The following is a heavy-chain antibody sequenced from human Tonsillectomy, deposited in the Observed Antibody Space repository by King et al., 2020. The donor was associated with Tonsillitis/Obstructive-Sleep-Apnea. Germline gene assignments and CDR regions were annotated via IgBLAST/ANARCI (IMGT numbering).Heavy chain of an antibody. J-gene: IGHJ6*03. D-gene: IGHD3-10*01. CDR2: IFWDDDK. Sequence: TLKESGPTLVKPTQTLTLTCTFSGFSLTTSRVGVGWIRQPPGKALEWLALIFWDDDKRYRSSLKSRLTITKDTSKTQVVLTMTNMDPVDTATYYCARGANGEYGGGHSDAYYYMDVWGKGTTVTVSS. CDR3: ARGANGEYGGGHSDAYYYMDV. V-gene: IGHV2-5*02. CDR1: GFSLTTSRVG.